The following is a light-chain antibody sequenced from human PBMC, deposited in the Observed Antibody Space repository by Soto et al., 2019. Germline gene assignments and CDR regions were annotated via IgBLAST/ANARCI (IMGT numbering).Light chain of an antibody. V-gene: IGKV3-11*01. CDR1: QSVSSY. J-gene: IGKJ4*01. CDR3: QPRSNWPPRT. CDR2: DSS. Sequence: EIVLTQSPATLSLSPGDRATLSCRASQSVSSYLAWYQQKPGQAPRLLIYDSSNRDTGIPARFSGSGSGTDFTRTISILVPHDCTVYYRQPRSNWPPRTFGGGTKVEIK.